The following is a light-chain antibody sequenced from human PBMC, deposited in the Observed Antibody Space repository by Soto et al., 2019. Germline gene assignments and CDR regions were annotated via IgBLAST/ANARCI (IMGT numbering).Light chain of an antibody. CDR3: QHYNSWPLT. J-gene: IGKJ4*01. CDR1: QSVNSN. Sequence: ETVMTQSPATLSVSPGERATLSCRASQSVNSNLAWYQQKPGQAPRLLIYGISTRATGVPARFSGSGSGTDFTLTISSLQSEDFAVYYCQHYNSWPLTFVGGTKVEIK. CDR2: GIS. V-gene: IGKV3-15*01.